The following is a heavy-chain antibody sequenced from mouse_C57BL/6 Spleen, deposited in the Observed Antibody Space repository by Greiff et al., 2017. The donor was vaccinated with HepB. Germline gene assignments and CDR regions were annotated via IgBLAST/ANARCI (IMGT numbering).Heavy chain of an antibody. CDR3: ARYDGSYLDY. CDR1: GYTFTSYW. J-gene: IGHJ2*01. Sequence: VQLQQSGAELVRPGSSVKLSCKASGYTFTSYWMDWVKQRPGQGLEWIGNIYPSDSETHYNQKFKDKATLTVDKSSSTAYMQLSSLTSEDSAVYYCARYDGSYLDYWGQGTTLTVSS. CDR2: IYPSDSET. V-gene: IGHV1-61*01. D-gene: IGHD2-3*01.